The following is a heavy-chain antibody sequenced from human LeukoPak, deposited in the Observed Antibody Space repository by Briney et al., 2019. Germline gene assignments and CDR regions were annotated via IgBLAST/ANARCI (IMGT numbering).Heavy chain of an antibody. V-gene: IGHV3-53*05. J-gene: IGHJ6*02. CDR3: ARDSSSAPVYYYGMDV. CDR2: FYVGGAT. Sequence: PGGSLRLSCAVSGFSVTNNYMSWVRQAPGKGLEWVSVFYVGGATYYADSVKGRFTISRDNSKNTLYLQMNSLRAEDTAVYYCARDSSSAPVYYYGMDVWGQGTTVTVSS. D-gene: IGHD6-19*01. CDR1: GFSVTNNY.